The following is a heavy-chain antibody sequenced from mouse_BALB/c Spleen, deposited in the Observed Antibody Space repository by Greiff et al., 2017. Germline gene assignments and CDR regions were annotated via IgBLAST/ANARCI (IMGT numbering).Heavy chain of an antibody. D-gene: IGHD2-3*01. Sequence: EVKLVESGGGLVKPGGSLKLSCAASGFAFSSYDMSWVRQTPETRLVWVAYISSGGGSTYYPDTVKGRFTISRDNAKNTLYLQMSSLKSAVTSMYYGARTGLLRDYYAMDYWGQGTSVTVSS. V-gene: IGHV5-12-1*01. CDR3: ARTGLLRDYYAMDY. CDR2: ISSGGGST. CDR1: GFAFSSYD. J-gene: IGHJ4*01.